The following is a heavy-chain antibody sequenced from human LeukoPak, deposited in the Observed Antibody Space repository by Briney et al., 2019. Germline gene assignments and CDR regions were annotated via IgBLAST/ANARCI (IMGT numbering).Heavy chain of an antibody. J-gene: IGHJ4*02. CDR1: GFTFSSCW. V-gene: IGHV3-74*01. Sequence: GGSLRLSCAASGFTFSSCWMHWVRQAPGKGLVWVSRINSDGSSTSYADSVKGRFTISRDNAKNTLYLQTNSLRAEDTAVYYCARGVYYYDSSGYDYWGQGTLVTVSS. CDR3: ARGVYYYDSSGYDY. CDR2: INSDGSST. D-gene: IGHD3-22*01.